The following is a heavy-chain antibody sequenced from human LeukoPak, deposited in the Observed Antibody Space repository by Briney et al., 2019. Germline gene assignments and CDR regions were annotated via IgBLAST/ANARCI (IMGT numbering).Heavy chain of an antibody. CDR1: GFTFSSYW. Sequence: GGSLRLSCAASGFTFSSYWMHWVRQAPGKGLVWVSRINTDGSSTTYADSVKGRFTISRDNTKNTLYLQMNSLRAEDTAVYYCARVATYYDSSGYNSGYFDYWGQGTLVTVSS. V-gene: IGHV3-74*01. CDR2: INTDGSST. CDR3: ARVATYYDSSGYNSGYFDY. J-gene: IGHJ4*02. D-gene: IGHD3-22*01.